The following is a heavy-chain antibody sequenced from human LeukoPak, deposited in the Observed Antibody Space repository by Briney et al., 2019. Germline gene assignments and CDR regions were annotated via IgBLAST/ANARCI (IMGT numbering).Heavy chain of an antibody. CDR3: AREMGITRGSGSYFTPVDY. Sequence: ASVKVSCKASGYTFTSYGISWVRQAPGQGLEWMGWISAYNGNTNYAQKLQGRVTMTTDTSTSTAYMELRSLRSEDTAVYYCAREMGITRGSGSYFTPVDYWGQGTLVTVSS. D-gene: IGHD3-10*01. J-gene: IGHJ4*02. CDR2: ISAYNGNT. CDR1: GYTFTSYG. V-gene: IGHV1-18*01.